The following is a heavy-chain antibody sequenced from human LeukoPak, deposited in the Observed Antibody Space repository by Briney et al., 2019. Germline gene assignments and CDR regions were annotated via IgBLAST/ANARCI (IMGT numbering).Heavy chain of an antibody. J-gene: IGHJ3*02. CDR2: IKQDGSEK. D-gene: IGHD3-16*01. CDR3: AKMQPGGFFDI. V-gene: IGHV3-7*01. CDR1: GFTFSSYW. Sequence: GGSLRLSCAASGFTFSSYWMSWVRQAPGKGLEWVANIKQDGSEKYYVDSVKGRFTISRDNAKNSLYLQMNSLRAEDTAVYYCAKMQPGGFFDIWGQGTMVTVSS.